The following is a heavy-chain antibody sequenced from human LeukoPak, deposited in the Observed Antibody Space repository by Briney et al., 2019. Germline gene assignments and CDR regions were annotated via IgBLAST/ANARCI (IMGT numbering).Heavy chain of an antibody. Sequence: GGSLRLSCAAPGFTFSSYSMNWVRQAPGKGLEWVSSISSSSSYIYYADSVKGRFTISRDNAKNSLYLQMNSLRAEDTAVYYCARDRRYSYGPGYFDLWGRGTLVTVSS. CDR1: GFTFSSYS. D-gene: IGHD5-18*01. J-gene: IGHJ2*01. CDR2: ISSSSSYI. V-gene: IGHV3-21*01. CDR3: ARDRRYSYGPGYFDL.